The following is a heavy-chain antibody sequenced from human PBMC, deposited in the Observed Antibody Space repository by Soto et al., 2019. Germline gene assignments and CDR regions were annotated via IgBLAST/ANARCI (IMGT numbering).Heavy chain of an antibody. CDR1: GFTFSSYA. CDR3: ARDGENDILTFYYYYMDV. V-gene: IGHV3-64*04. D-gene: IGHD3-9*01. CDR2: ISSNGSST. Sequence: GGSLRLSCSASGFTFSSYAMHWVRQAPGKGLEYVSAISSNGSSTSYADSVKGRFTISRDNAKNTLYLQMNSLRAEDTAVYYCARDGENDILTFYYYYMDVWGKGTTVTVSS. J-gene: IGHJ6*03.